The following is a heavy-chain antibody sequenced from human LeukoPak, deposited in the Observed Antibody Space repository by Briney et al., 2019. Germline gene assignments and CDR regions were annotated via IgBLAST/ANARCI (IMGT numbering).Heavy chain of an antibody. V-gene: IGHV4-61*08. CDR2: IYHSGST. D-gene: IGHD6-13*01. Sequence: SETLSLTCTVSGASVSSSGYYWSWIRQPPGKGLEWIGYIYHSGSTNYNPSLKSRVTISVDTSKNQFSPKLTSMTAADTAVYYCGRETIAATGTSVFFDYWGQGTLVTVSS. CDR1: GASVSSSGYY. CDR3: GRETIAATGTSVFFDY. J-gene: IGHJ4*02.